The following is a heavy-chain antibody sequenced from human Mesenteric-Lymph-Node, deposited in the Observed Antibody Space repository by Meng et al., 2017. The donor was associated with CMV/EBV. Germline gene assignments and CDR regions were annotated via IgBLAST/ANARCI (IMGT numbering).Heavy chain of an antibody. Sequence: GESLKISCAASGFTFSKYYMHWVRQAPGKGLVWVSYIKPDGTYTTYADSVRGRFTISRDNAKNTLYLQMNSLRAEDTAVYYYARDVWGALDYWGQGTLVTVSS. CDR2: IKPDGTYT. D-gene: IGHD3-16*01. V-gene: IGHV3-74*01. CDR1: GFTFSKYY. J-gene: IGHJ4*02. CDR3: ARDVWGALDY.